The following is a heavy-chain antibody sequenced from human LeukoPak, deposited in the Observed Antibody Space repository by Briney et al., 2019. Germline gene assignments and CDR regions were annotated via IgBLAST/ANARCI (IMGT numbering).Heavy chain of an antibody. V-gene: IGHV4-39*01. CDR1: GGTISSANYL. Sequence: PSETLSLTCSVSGGTISSANYLWGWIRQSPGKGLEWIGSIYYSGSTYFSPSLKSRVTIFVDTSKNQFSLNLRSLTAADTAVYYCARQWRFDLWGGYSPSGNYFDFWGQGTRVTVSP. CDR3: ARQWRFDLWGGYSPSGNYFDF. D-gene: IGHD3-3*01. CDR2: IYYSGST. J-gene: IGHJ4*02.